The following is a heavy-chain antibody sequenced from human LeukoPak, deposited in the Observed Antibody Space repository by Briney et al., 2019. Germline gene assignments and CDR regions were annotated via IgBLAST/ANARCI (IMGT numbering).Heavy chain of an antibody. CDR3: ARALTPRNGILTGRPRLQRLNYFDY. CDR2: INHSGST. V-gene: IGHV4-34*01. CDR1: GGSFSGYY. J-gene: IGHJ4*02. Sequence: PSETLSLTCAVYGGSFSGYYWSWIRQPPGKGLEWIGEINHSGSTNYNPSLKSRVTISVDTSKNQFSLKLSSVTAADTAVYYCARALTPRNGILTGRPRLQRLNYFDYWGQGTLVTVSS. D-gene: IGHD3-9*01.